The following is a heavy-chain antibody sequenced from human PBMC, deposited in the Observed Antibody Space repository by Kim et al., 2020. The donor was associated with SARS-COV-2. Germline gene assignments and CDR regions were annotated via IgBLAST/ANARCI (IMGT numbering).Heavy chain of an antibody. V-gene: IGHV3-66*01. CDR2: IYSGGST. D-gene: IGHD6-19*01. Sequence: GGSLRLSCAASGFTVSSNYMSWVRQAPGKGLEWVSVIYSGGSTYYADSVKGRFTISRDNSKNTLYLQMNSLRAEDTAVYYCARAKGAVAGRTLDHWGQGTLVTVSS. CDR1: GFTVSSNY. J-gene: IGHJ4*02. CDR3: ARAKGAVAGRTLDH.